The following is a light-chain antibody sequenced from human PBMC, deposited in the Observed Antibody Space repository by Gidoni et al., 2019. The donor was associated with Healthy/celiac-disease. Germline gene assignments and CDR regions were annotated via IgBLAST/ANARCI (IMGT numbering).Light chain of an antibody. J-gene: IGKJ2*01. Sequence: EIVLTQSPGTLSLAPGERATLSCRASQSVSSSYLAWYQQTPGQAPRLLIYGASSRATVIPDRFSGSGSGTDFTLTISRLEPEDFAVYYCQQYGSSLYTFGQGNKLEI. CDR2: GAS. V-gene: IGKV3-20*01. CDR1: QSVSSSY. CDR3: QQYGSSLYT.